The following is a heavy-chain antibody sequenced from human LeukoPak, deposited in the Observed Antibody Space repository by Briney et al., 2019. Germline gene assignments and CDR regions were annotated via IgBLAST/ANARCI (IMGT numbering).Heavy chain of an antibody. J-gene: IGHJ4*02. CDR3: TTDGSWLWNDVYFDY. CDR2: IKSKTDGGTT. V-gene: IGHV3-15*01. Sequence: GGSLRLSCAASGFTFSNAWMSWVRQAPGKGLEWVGRIKSKTDGGTTDYAAPVKGRFTISRDDSKNTLYLQMNSLKTEDTAVYYCTTDGSWLWNDVYFDYWGQGTLVTVSS. CDR1: GFTFSNAW. D-gene: IGHD1-1*01.